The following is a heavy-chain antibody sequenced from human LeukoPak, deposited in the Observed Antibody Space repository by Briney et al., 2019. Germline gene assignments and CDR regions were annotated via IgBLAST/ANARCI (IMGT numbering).Heavy chain of an antibody. CDR1: GFTFSSYS. CDR3: AKDRRGSGWYEWGFDN. Sequence: PGGSLRLSCAASGFTFSSYSMNWVRQAPGKGLEWVSSISSSSSYIYYADSVKGRFTISRDNSKNTLYLQMNSLRAEDTAVYYCAKDRRGSGWYEWGFDNWGQGTLVTVSS. D-gene: IGHD6-19*01. CDR2: ISSSSSYI. J-gene: IGHJ4*02. V-gene: IGHV3-21*04.